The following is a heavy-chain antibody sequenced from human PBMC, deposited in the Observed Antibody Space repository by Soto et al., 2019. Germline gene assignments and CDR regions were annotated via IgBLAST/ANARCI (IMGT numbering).Heavy chain of an antibody. CDR3: ARQGGGIRMGKPVTAV. D-gene: IGHD3-16*01. CDR2: IDPSDSYT. CDR1: ERSFSSYC. Sequence: CRGAERSFSSYCICRWRQMHGKGLEWMGRIDPSDSYTNYSPSFQGHVTISADKSISIAYLQWSSLKASDTAMYYFARQGGGIRMGKPVTAVRGKGTSVPGS. V-gene: IGHV5-10-1*01. J-gene: IGHJ6*03.